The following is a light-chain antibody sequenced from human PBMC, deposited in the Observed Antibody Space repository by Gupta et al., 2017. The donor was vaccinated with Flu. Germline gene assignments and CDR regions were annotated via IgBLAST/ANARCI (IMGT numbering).Light chain of an antibody. CDR3: CSYAGIITWV. Sequence: QSALTQPRSVSGSPGQSVTISCTGTSDDVGFYDFVSWYQQSPGKAPKLIIYDVNKCPSGVPDRFSGSKSVNTASLTISGRQPEDEADYYCCSYAGIITWVFGGGTKLTVL. V-gene: IGLV2-11*01. CDR2: DVN. J-gene: IGLJ3*02. CDR1: SDDVGFYDF.